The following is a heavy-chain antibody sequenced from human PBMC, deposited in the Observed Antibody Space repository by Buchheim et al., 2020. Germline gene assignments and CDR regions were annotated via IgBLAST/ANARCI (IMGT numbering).Heavy chain of an antibody. Sequence: QVQLVESGGGVVQPGRSLRLSCAASGFTFSSYAMHWVRQAPGKGLEWVAVISYDGSNKYYADSVQGRFTISRDYSKNTLYLQMNSLRAEDTAVYYCARAEDALFDYWGQGTL. V-gene: IGHV3-30-3*01. CDR3: ARAEDALFDY. D-gene: IGHD1-14*01. CDR1: GFTFSSYA. J-gene: IGHJ4*02. CDR2: ISYDGSNK.